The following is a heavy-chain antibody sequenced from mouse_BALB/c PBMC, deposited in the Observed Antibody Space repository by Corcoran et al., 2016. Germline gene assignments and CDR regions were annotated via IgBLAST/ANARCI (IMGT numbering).Heavy chain of an antibody. D-gene: IGHD1-1*01. CDR2: IYPGSGST. CDR1: GSTFADFV. V-gene: IGHV1-77*01. J-gene: IGHJ3*01. CDR3: ARSYYYGSSYRAWYAY. Sequence: QDRLEQNGPVRVKPGASVKMSSKASGSTFADFVISWVKQRTGQGLEWIGEIYPGSGSTYYNEKFKGKATLTADKSSNTAYMQLSSLTSEDSAVYFCARSYYYGSSYRAWYAYWGQGTLVTVSA.